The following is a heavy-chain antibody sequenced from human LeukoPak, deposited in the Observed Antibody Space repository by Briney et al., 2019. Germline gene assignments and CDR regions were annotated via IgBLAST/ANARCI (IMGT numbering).Heavy chain of an antibody. Sequence: SETLSLTCTVSGGSISSYYWSWIRQPPGKGLEWIGYIYYSGSTNYNPSLKSRVTISVDTSKNQFSLKLSSVTAADTAVYYCATDCGGDCVNGMDVWGQGTTVTVSS. CDR2: IYYSGST. V-gene: IGHV4-59*01. J-gene: IGHJ6*02. CDR1: GGSISSYY. D-gene: IGHD2-21*02. CDR3: ATDCGGDCVNGMDV.